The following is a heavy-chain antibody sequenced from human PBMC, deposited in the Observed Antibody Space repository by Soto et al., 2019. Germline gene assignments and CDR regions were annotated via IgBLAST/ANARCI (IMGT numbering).Heavy chain of an antibody. CDR3: ARDNGKGTIFGVVRTFDY. Sequence: ASVKVSCKASGYTFTSYYMHWVRQAPGQGLEWMGIINPSGSSTSYARKFQGRVTMTRDTSTSTVYMELSSLRSEDTAVYYCARDNGKGTIFGVVRTFDYWGQGTLLTLFS. D-gene: IGHD3-3*01. CDR2: INPSGSST. J-gene: IGHJ4*02. CDR1: GYTFTSYY. V-gene: IGHV1-46*01.